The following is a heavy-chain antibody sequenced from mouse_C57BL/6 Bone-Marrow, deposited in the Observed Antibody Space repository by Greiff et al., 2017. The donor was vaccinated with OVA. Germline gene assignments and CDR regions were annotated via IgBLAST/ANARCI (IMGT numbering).Heavy chain of an antibody. J-gene: IGHJ2*01. CDR1: GYSITSGYY. D-gene: IGHD2-4*01. Sequence: VQLKESGPGLVKPSQSLSLTCSVTGYSITSGYYWNWIRQFPGNKLEWMGYISYDGSNNYNPSLKNRISITRDTSKNQFFLKLNSVTTEDTATYYCARAGGLRGDYFDYWGQGTTLTVSS. CDR3: ARAGGLRGDYFDY. CDR2: ISYDGSN. V-gene: IGHV3-6*01.